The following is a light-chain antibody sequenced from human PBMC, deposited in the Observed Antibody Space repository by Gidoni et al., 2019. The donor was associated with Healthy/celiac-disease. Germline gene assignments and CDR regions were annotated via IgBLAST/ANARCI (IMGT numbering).Light chain of an antibody. CDR2: GNS. V-gene: IGLV1-40*01. J-gene: IGLJ2*01. CDR3: QSYDSSLSGFVV. CDR1: SSNIGAGYD. Sequence: QSVLTQPPSVSGAPGQRVTISCTGHSSNIGAGYDVHWYQQLPGTAPKLLIYGNSNRPSGVPDRFSGSKSGTSASLAISGLQAEDEADYYCQSYDSSLSGFVVFGGGTKLTVL.